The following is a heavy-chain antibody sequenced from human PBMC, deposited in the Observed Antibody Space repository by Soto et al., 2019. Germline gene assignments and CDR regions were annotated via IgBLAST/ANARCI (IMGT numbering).Heavy chain of an antibody. V-gene: IGHV4-59*08. D-gene: IGHD3-9*01. CDR1: GGSISDYY. Sequence: SETLSLTCTVSGGSISDYYWSWIRQPPGKGLEWVGYIYYTGSTTYNPSLKSRLTLSVDTSKNQFSLKLRSVSAADTAVYYCARHPGYYDILTGYTTYYFDYWGQGILVTVSS. CDR3: ARHPGYYDILTGYTTYYFDY. CDR2: IYYTGST. J-gene: IGHJ4*02.